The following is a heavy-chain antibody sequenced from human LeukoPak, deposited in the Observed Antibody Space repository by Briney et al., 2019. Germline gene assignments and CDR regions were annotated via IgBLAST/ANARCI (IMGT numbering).Heavy chain of an antibody. J-gene: IGHJ3*02. CDR1: GFTFSSYE. D-gene: IGHD1-26*01. Sequence: GGSLRLSCAASGFTFSSYEMNWVRQAPGKGLEWVSYISSSGSTIYYADSVKGRFTISRDNSKNTLYLQMNSLRAEDTAVYYCAREGNGGSYHMSDYAFDIWGQGTMVTVSS. CDR3: AREGNGGSYHMSDYAFDI. V-gene: IGHV3-48*03. CDR2: ISSSGSTI.